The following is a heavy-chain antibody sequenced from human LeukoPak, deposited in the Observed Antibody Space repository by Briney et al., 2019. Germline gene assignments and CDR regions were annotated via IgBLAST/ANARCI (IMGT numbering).Heavy chain of an antibody. CDR3: ARRGYGASRRYFDY. CDR1: GCSISSSSYY. V-gene: IGHV4-39*01. Sequence: TLSLTCTVSGCSISSSSYYWGWIRQPPGKGLEWIGFIFYSGSTYYNPSLKSRVTISVDTSKNQFSPKLSSVTAADTAVYYCARRGYGASRRYFDYWGQGTLVTVSS. J-gene: IGHJ4*02. CDR2: IFYSGST. D-gene: IGHD2-15*01.